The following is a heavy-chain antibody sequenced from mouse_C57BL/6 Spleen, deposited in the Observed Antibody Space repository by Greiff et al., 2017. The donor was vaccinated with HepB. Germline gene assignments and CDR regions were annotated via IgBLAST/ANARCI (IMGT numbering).Heavy chain of an antibody. CDR2: ISDGGSYT. Sequence: VQLKESGGGLVKPGGSLKLSCAASGFTFSSYAMSWVRQTPEKRLEWVATISDGGSYTYYPDNVKGRFTISRDNAKNNLYLQMSHLKSEDTAMYYCARVPYYSNPYYYAMDYWGQGTSVTVSS. CDR3: ARVPYYSNPYYYAMDY. V-gene: IGHV5-4*01. J-gene: IGHJ4*01. CDR1: GFTFSSYA. D-gene: IGHD2-5*01.